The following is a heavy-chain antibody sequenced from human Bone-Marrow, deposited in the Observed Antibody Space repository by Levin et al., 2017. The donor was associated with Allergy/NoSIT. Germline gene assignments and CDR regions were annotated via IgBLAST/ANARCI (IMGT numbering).Heavy chain of an antibody. Sequence: GESLKISCAASGFTFSDYYMSWVRQAPGKGLEWISYIGNSGSTIYYADSVRGRFSISRDNAENSLYLHMNSLRADDTAVYYCVRDGGLIDYWGQGTLVTVSS. D-gene: IGHD3-22*01. J-gene: IGHJ4*02. CDR3: VRDGGLIDY. CDR1: GFTFSDYY. CDR2: IGNSGSTI. V-gene: IGHV3-11*01.